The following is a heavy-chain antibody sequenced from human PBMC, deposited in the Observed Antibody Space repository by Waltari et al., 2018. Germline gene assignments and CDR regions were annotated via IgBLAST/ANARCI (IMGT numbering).Heavy chain of an antibody. V-gene: IGHV1-69*08. CDR1: GGTFSSYA. D-gene: IGHD6-13*01. J-gene: IGHJ3*02. CDR2: IIPIFGTA. CDR3: ASPLPPGIAAAGTDGPAALDI. Sequence: QVQLVQSGAEVKKPGSSVKVSCKASGGTFSSYAISWVRQAPGQGLEWMGRIIPIFGTANYAQKFQGRVTITADKSTSTAYMELSSLRSEDTAVYYCASPLPPGIAAAGTDGPAALDIWGQGTMVTVSS.